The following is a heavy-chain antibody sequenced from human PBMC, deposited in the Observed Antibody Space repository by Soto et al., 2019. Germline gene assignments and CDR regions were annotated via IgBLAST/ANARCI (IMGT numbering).Heavy chain of an antibody. D-gene: IGHD6-13*01. CDR3: ARDNGYSSSWYGLLYGMDV. CDR1: GGSISSGGYY. Sequence: QVQLQESGPGLVKPSQTLSLTCTVSGGSISSGGYYWSWIRQHPGKGLEWIGYIYYSGSTYYNPSLKSRVTISVDTSKNQFSLKLSSVTAADTAVYYWARDNGYSSSWYGLLYGMDVWGQGTTVTVSS. CDR2: IYYSGST. V-gene: IGHV4-31*03. J-gene: IGHJ6*02.